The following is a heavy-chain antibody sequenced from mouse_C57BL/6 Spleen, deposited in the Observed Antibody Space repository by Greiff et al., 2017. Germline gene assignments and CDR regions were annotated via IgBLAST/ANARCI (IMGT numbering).Heavy chain of an antibody. V-gene: IGHV5-9*01. D-gene: IGHD2-4*01. CDR1: GFTFSSYT. CDR2: ISGGGGNT. Sequence: EVKVVESGGGLVKPGGSLKLSCAASGFTFSSYTMSWVRQTPEKRLEWVATISGGGGNTYYPDSVKGRFPISRDNAKNTLYLQMSSLRSEDTALYYCATLYYDYDEEYYYAMDYWGQGTSVTVSS. J-gene: IGHJ4*01. CDR3: ATLYYDYDEEYYYAMDY.